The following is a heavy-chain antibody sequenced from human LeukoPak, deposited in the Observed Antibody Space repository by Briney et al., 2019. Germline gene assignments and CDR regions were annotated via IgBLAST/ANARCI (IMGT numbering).Heavy chain of an antibody. CDR3: ARHVPWGTAMVFDY. Sequence: PSQTLSLTCTVSGGSISSGGYYWSWIRQHPGKGLEWIGYIYYSGSTNYNPSLKSRVTMSVDTSKNQFSLKLSSVTAADTAVYYCARHVPWGTAMVFDYWGQGTLVTVSS. CDR2: IYYSGST. CDR1: GGSISSGGYY. V-gene: IGHV4-31*03. D-gene: IGHD5-18*01. J-gene: IGHJ4*02.